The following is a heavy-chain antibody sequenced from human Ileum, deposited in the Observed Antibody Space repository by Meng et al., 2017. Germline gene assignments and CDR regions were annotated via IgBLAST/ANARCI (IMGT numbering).Heavy chain of an antibody. V-gene: IGHV3-53*02. Sequence: EGQPAGTGGCLGRPGGSLRLAVAASGFTVSYQYMNWVRQVPGKGLEWVSVIDAGGGTNYADSVKGRFTISRDNSKDTVYLSMSSLRAEDTALYHCANDRINDWGQGTLVTVSS. CDR3: ANDRIND. CDR2: IDAGGGT. D-gene: IGHD1-1*01. J-gene: IGHJ1*01. CDR1: GFTVSYQY.